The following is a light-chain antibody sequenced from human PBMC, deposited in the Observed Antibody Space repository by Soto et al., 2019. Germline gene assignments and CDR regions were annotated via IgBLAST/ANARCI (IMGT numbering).Light chain of an antibody. V-gene: IGKV1-5*03. J-gene: IGKJ4*01. CDR1: QSVSSW. CDR2: RAS. Sequence: IHMNEAPCTRCASVGSGVTLTFRASQSVSSWLAWYQQKPGKAPKLLIYRASTRKSGVPSRFSGSGSGTEFTLTISSLQSEDFAVYYCQHYNSYSEAFGRGTKVDIK. CDR3: QHYNSYSEA.